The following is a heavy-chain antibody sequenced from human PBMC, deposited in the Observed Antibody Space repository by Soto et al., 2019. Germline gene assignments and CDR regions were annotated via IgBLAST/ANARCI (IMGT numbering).Heavy chain of an antibody. Sequence: PQGSLRLSCTSSGFTFNIYAMSWVRQAPGKGLEGVSAISGSGDNTYYADSVKGRFTISRDSSKSTLYLQMNSLRVEDTAVYYCAKVGPCGRIEINYYFDYWGKGTLITVSS. CDR1: GFTFNIYA. D-gene: IGHD6-25*01. V-gene: IGHV3-23*01. CDR3: AKVGPCGRIEINYYFDY. J-gene: IGHJ4*02. CDR2: ISGSGDNT.